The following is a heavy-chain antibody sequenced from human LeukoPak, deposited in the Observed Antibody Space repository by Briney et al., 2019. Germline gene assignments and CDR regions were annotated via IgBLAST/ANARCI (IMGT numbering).Heavy chain of an antibody. CDR2: IYHSGST. D-gene: IGHD2-15*01. Sequence: SETLSLTCTVSGYSISSGYYWGWIRQPPGKGLEWIGSIYHSGSTYYNPSLKSRVTISVDTSKNQFSLKLSSVTAADTAVYYCARDKSCSGGSCYYHYYDSREYAFDIWGQGTMVTVSS. CDR1: GYSISSGYY. V-gene: IGHV4-38-2*02. J-gene: IGHJ3*02. CDR3: ARDKSCSGGSCYYHYYDSREYAFDI.